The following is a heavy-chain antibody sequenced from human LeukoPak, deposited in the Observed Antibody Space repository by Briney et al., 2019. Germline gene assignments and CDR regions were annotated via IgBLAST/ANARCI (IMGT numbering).Heavy chain of an antibody. CDR2: IYYSGTT. J-gene: IGHJ4*02. D-gene: IGHD2-2*01. CDR3: ARPAGYCSSAGCYEYYDY. Sequence: SGTLSLTCTVSGGSIRSSSSYWGWIRPPPGKGLEWIGTIYYSGTTYYNPSLKSQVTISVTPSKNQFSLRLHSVTAADTAVYYCARPAGYCSSAGCYEYYDYWGQGTLVTVSS. CDR1: GGSIRSSSSY. V-gene: IGHV4-39*01.